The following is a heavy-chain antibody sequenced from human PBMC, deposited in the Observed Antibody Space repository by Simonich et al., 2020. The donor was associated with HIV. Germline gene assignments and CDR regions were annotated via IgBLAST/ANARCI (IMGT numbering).Heavy chain of an antibody. Sequence: EVQLVESGGGLVKPGGSLRLSCAASGFTFSSYSMNWVRQAPGKGLEWVSSMSSSRRYIYYSDSVKGRFTISRDNAKNSLYLQMNSLRAEDTAVYYCARDGRKGSSTSCSDYWGQGTLVTVSS. J-gene: IGHJ4*02. V-gene: IGHV3-21*01. CDR1: GFTFSSYS. CDR3: ARDGRKGSSTSCSDY. CDR2: MSSSRRYI. D-gene: IGHD2-2*01.